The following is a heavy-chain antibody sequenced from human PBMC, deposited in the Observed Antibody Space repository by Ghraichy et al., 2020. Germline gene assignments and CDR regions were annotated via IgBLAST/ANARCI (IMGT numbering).Heavy chain of an antibody. CDR3: ARGHDYVWGSYRPLDY. J-gene: IGHJ4*02. CDR1: GGSFSGYY. Sequence: SETLSLTCAVYGGSFSGYYWSWIRQPPGKGLEWIGEINHSGSTNYNPSLKSRVTISVDTSKNQFSLKLSSVTAADTAVYYCARGHDYVWGSYRPLDYWGQGTLVTVSS. CDR2: INHSGST. V-gene: IGHV4-34*01. D-gene: IGHD3-16*02.